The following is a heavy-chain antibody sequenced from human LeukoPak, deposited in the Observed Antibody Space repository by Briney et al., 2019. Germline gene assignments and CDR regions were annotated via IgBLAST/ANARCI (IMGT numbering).Heavy chain of an antibody. V-gene: IGHV3-48*01. CDR3: ARAPLEIVGIDY. Sequence: GGSLRLSCAASGFTFGSFGMNWVRQAPGRGLEWVSYISSSGNAIYYAESVKGRFIISRDNARNSLYLQMDSLRVEDTAVYYCARAPLEIVGIDYWGQGTLVTVSS. CDR1: GFTFGSFG. D-gene: IGHD1-26*01. CDR2: ISSSGNAI. J-gene: IGHJ4*02.